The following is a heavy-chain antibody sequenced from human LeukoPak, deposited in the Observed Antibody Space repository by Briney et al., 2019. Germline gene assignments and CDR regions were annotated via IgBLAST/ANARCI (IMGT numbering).Heavy chain of an antibody. CDR1: GFTFSTSA. CDR2: INNVRSHI. V-gene: IGHV3-21*04. Sequence: GGSLRLSCAASGFTFSTSAMNWVRQAPGKGLEWVSSINNVRSHIYYADSVRGRFTISRDNAKNSLYLQMNSLRAEDTAVYYCAKMDYVWGSYPLGYFDYWGQGTLVTVSS. J-gene: IGHJ4*02. D-gene: IGHD3-16*02. CDR3: AKMDYVWGSYPLGYFDY.